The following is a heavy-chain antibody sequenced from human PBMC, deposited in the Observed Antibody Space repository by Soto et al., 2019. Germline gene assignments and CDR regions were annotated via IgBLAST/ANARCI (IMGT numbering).Heavy chain of an antibody. CDR2: IYSGGST. D-gene: IGHD3-9*01. V-gene: IGHV3-53*01. CDR3: ARAYYDILTAYSPGIGAFDI. CDR1: GFTVSSNY. Sequence: GGSLRLSCAASGFTVSSNYMSWVRQAPGKGLEWVSVIYSGGSTYYADSVKGRFTISRDNSKNTLYLQMNSLSAEDTAVYYCARAYYDILTAYSPGIGAFDIWGQGTMVTVSS. J-gene: IGHJ3*02.